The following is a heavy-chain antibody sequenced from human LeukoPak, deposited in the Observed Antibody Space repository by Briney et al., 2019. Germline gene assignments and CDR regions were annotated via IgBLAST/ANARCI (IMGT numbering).Heavy chain of an antibody. J-gene: IGHJ6*03. CDR2: INWNGGST. Sequence: GGSLRLSCAASGFSFSTYWMSWVRQAPGKGLEWVSGINWNGGSTGYADSVKGRFTISRDNAKNSLYLQMNSLRAEDTALYYCARDGGYYYYMDVWGKGTTVTVSS. V-gene: IGHV3-20*04. CDR3: ARDGGYYYYMDV. CDR1: GFSFSTYW. D-gene: IGHD3-10*01.